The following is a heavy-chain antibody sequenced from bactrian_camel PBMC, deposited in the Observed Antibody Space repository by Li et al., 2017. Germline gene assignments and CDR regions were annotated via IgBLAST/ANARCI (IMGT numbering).Heavy chain of an antibody. CDR3: GAARAISGTCLEYKN. D-gene: IGHD4*01. J-gene: IGHJ4*01. CDR1: GYGYNPYC. CDR2: GWSGEE. Sequence: QLVESGGGTVQAGGSLRLSCAFSGYGYNPYCMAWFRQAPGKEREGVATGWSGEETYAETVKGRFTIVRDYANSRIYLQMNDLKPEDTAMYYCGAARAISGTCLEYKNWGPGTQVTVS. V-gene: IGHV3S53*01.